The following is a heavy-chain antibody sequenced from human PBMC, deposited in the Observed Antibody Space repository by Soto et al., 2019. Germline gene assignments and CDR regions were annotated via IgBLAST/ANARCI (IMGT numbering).Heavy chain of an antibody. D-gene: IGHD1-26*01. CDR1: GGTFSSYS. CDR2: IIPIFGTA. CDR3: ARDGGRHSGGIDY. Sequence: QVQLVQSGAEVKKPGSSVKVSCKASGGTFSSYSINWVRQAPGQGLEWMGEIIPIFGTANYAQKFQGRVTITADESTSPAYMERSSLTSEDTAVYYCARDGGRHSGGIDYWCQGTLVTVSS. V-gene: IGHV1-69*01. J-gene: IGHJ4*02.